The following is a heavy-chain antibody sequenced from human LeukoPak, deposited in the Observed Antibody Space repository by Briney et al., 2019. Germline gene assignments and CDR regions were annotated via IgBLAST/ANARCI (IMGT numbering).Heavy chain of an antibody. CDR3: AKFGRLERSHFDY. Sequence: GGSLRLSCAASGFTFSSYTMSWVRQAPGKGPEWVSVISASGGTTYYADSVKGRFTISRDNSKNTLYLQMDSLGAEDTAVYYCAKFGRLERSHFDYWGQGTLVTVSS. D-gene: IGHD1-1*01. CDR2: ISASGGTT. V-gene: IGHV3-23*01. J-gene: IGHJ4*02. CDR1: GFTFSSYT.